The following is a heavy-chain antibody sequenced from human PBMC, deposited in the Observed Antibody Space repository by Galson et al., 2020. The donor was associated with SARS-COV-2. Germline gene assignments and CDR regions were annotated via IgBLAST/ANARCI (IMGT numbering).Heavy chain of an antibody. CDR3: ARIAVAVPHYYYGMDV. Sequence: SGPTLVKPTQTLTLTCTFPGFSLRTSGMCVSWIRQPPGKALEWLARIVWDDDKYYSTSLKTRLTISKDTSKNQVVLTMTNMDPVDTATYYCARIAVAVPHYYYGMDVWGQGTTVTVSS. CDR2: IVWDDDK. V-gene: IGHV2-70*11. J-gene: IGHJ6*02. D-gene: IGHD6-19*01. CDR1: GFSLRTSGMC.